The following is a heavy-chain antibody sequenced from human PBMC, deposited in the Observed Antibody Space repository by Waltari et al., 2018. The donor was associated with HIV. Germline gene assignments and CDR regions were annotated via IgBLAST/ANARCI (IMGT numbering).Heavy chain of an antibody. CDR2: IVVGSGNT. CDR3: AAGYPNDAFDI. V-gene: IGHV1-58*01. D-gene: IGHD2-15*01. CDR1: GFTLTSSV. J-gene: IGHJ3*02. Sequence: QMQLGQSGPEVKKPGTSVKVSCKAFGFTLTSSVVQWVRQARGQRLEWIGWIVVGSGNTNYAQKFQERVTITRDMSTSTAYMELSSLRSEDTAVYYCAAGYPNDAFDIWGQGTMVTVSS.